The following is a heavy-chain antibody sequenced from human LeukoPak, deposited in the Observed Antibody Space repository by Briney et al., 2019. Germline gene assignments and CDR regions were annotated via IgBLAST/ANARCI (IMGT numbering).Heavy chain of an antibody. V-gene: IGHV3-7*01. D-gene: IGHD3-22*01. Sequence: GGSLRLSCAASGFTFSSYWMSWVRQAPGKGLEWVANIKQDGSENYYVDSVKGRFTISRDNAKNSLYLQMNSLRAEDTAVYYCARGFRTYDSSGYYYPFDYWGQGNLVTVSS. CDR3: ARGFRTYDSSGYYYPFDY. CDR2: IKQDGSEN. J-gene: IGHJ4*02. CDR1: GFTFSSYW.